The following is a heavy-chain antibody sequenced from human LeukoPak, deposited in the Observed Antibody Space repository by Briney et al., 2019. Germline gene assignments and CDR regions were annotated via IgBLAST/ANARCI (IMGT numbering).Heavy chain of an antibody. CDR1: GITFGNNW. CDR2: ISGSGGSA. CDR3: AKHSSGWLTDAFDI. V-gene: IGHV3-23*01. D-gene: IGHD6-19*01. Sequence: GGSLRLSCAASGITFGNNWMHWVRQGPGKGLVWISAISGSGGSAYYADSVKGRFTISRDNSKNTLYLQMNSLRAEDTAVYYCAKHSSGWLTDAFDIWGQGTMVTVSS. J-gene: IGHJ3*02.